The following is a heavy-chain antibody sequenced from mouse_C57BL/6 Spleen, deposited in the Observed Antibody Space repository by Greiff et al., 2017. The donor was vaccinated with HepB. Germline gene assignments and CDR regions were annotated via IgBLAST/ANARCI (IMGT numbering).Heavy chain of an antibody. D-gene: IGHD4-1*01. CDR2: IYPGSGST. CDR3: AREELGRRYFDY. J-gene: IGHJ2*01. V-gene: IGHV1-55*01. Sequence: QVQLQQPGAELVKPGASVKMSCKASGYTFTSYWITWVKQRPGPGLEWIGDIYPGSGSTNYNEKFKSKATLTVDTSSSTAYMQLSSLTSADSAVYYCAREELGRRYFDYWGQGTTLTVSS. CDR1: GYTFTSYW.